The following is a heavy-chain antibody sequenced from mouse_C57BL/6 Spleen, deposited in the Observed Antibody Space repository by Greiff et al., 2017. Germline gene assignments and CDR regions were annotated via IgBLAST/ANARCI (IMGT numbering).Heavy chain of an antibody. CDR3: ARALYYGSSYGGYFDV. Sequence: QVQLQQPGAELVRPGSSVKLSCKASGYTFTSYWMHWVKQRPIQGLEWIGNIDPSDSETHYNQKFKDKATLPVDKSSSTAYMQLSSLTSEDSAVYYCARALYYGSSYGGYFDVWGTGTTVTVSS. CDR1: GYTFTSYW. D-gene: IGHD1-1*01. V-gene: IGHV1-52*01. CDR2: IDPSDSET. J-gene: IGHJ1*03.